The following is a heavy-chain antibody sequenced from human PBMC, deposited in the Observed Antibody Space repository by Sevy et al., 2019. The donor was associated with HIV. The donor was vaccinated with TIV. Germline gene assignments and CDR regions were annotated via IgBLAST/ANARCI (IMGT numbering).Heavy chain of an antibody. CDR1: GCSISSYY. CDR2: IYYSGST. Sequence: SETLSLTCTVSGCSISSYYWSWIRQPPGKGLEWIGYIYYSGSTNYNPSLKSRVTISVDTSKNQFSLKLSSVTAADTAVYYCGRVGYDSSGSVNCFDPWGQGTLVTVSS. D-gene: IGHD3-22*01. CDR3: GRVGYDSSGSVNCFDP. V-gene: IGHV4-59*12. J-gene: IGHJ5*02.